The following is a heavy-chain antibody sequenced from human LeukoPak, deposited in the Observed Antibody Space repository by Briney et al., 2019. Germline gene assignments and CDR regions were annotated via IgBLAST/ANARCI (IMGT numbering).Heavy chain of an antibody. Sequence: GRSLRLSCAASGFSFDDYAMHWVRQAPGQGLEWVSAISGSGGSTYYADSVKGRFTISRDNSKNTLYLQMNSLRAEDTAVYYCAKPVVMGSFDYWGQGTLVTVSS. CDR1: GFSFDDYA. CDR2: ISGSGGST. D-gene: IGHD3-22*01. CDR3: AKPVVMGSFDY. J-gene: IGHJ4*02. V-gene: IGHV3-23*01.